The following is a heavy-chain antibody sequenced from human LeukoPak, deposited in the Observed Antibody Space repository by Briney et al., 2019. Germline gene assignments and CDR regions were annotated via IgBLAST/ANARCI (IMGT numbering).Heavy chain of an antibody. J-gene: IGHJ3*02. CDR3: ARASSSWYGRGTFDI. CDR2: IYYSGST. CDR1: GGSISSYY. D-gene: IGHD6-13*01. Sequence: SETLSLTCTVSGGSISSYYWSCIRQPAGKGLEWIGYIYYSGSTNYNPSLKSRVTISVDTSKNQFSLKLSSVTAADTAVYYCARASSSWYGRGTFDIWGQGTMVTVSS. V-gene: IGHV4-59*01.